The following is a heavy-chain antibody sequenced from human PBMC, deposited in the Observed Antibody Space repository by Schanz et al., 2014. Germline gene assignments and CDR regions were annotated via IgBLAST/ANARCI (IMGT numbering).Heavy chain of an antibody. D-gene: IGHD6-25*01. CDR3: AKVRYSSGWRGDYFDE. V-gene: IGHV3-23*04. CDR2: INTGVNT. J-gene: IGHJ4*02. Sequence: EVQLVESGGGLVQPGGSLRLSCTASGFTFSSYSMNWVRQAPGKGLEWVSAINTGVNTYYADSVKGRFTISRDNSKNTLYLQMNSLRAEDTAVYYCAKVRYSSGWRGDYFDEWGQGTLVTVSS. CDR1: GFTFSSYS.